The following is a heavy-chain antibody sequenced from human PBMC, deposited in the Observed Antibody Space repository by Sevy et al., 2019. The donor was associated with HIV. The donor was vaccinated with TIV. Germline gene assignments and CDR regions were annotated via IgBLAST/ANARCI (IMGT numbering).Heavy chain of an antibody. CDR3: VRGGRIVVVTAGPLDY. J-gene: IGHJ4*02. CDR1: GYTFTCYY. Sequence: ASVKVSCKASGYTFTCYYMHWVRQAPGQGLEWMGIINPSGGSTSYAQKFQGRVTMTRDTSTSTVYMELSSLRSEDTAVYYCVRGGRIVVVTAGPLDYWGQGTLVTVSS. V-gene: IGHV1-46*01. D-gene: IGHD2-21*02. CDR2: INPSGGST.